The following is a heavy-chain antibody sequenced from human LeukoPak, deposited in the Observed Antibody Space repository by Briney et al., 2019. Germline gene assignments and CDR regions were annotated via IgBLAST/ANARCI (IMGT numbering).Heavy chain of an antibody. D-gene: IGHD3-22*01. V-gene: IGHV1-2*02. CDR2: INPNSGGT. CDR3: ARDMHYYDSSGQSD. J-gene: IGHJ4*02. Sequence: ASVKVSCKASGYTFTGYYMHWVRQAPGQGLEWMGWINPNSGGTNYAQKLQGRVTMTTDTSTSTAYMELRSLRSDDTAVYYCARDMHYYDSSGQSDWGQGTLVTVSS. CDR1: GYTFTGYY.